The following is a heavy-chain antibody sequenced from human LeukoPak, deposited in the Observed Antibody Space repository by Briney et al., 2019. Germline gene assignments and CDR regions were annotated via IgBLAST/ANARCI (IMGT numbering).Heavy chain of an antibody. D-gene: IGHD2-15*01. J-gene: IGHJ4*02. CDR2: ISWNSGSI. CDR1: GFTFDDYA. V-gene: IGHV3-9*01. CDR3: ARFVPGSGIDY. Sequence: GGSLRLSSAASGFTFDDYAMHWVRQAPGKGLEWVSGISWNSGSIGYADSVKGRFTISRDNAKNSLYLQMNSLRAEDTAVFYCARFVPGSGIDYWGQGTLVTVSS.